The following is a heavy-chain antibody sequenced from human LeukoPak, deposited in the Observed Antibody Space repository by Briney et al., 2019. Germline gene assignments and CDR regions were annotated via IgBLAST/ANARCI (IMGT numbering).Heavy chain of an antibody. Sequence: GGSPRLSCAASGFTFSSYWMHWVRQAPGKGLVWVSRINSDGTGTSYADSVKGRFTISRDNAKNTLFLQMNSLRVEDTAVYYCARVLLPLYGMDVWGQGTRSPSP. D-gene: IGHD3-22*01. J-gene: IGHJ6*02. CDR2: INSDGTGT. V-gene: IGHV3-74*01. CDR1: GFTFSSYW. CDR3: ARVLLPLYGMDV.